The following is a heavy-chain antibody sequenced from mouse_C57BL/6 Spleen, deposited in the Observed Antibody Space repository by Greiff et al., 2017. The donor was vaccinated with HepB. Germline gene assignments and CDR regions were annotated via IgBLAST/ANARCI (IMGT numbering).Heavy chain of an antibody. CDR2: IDPNSGGT. CDR3: GREVQEGKYGEFAY. V-gene: IGHV1-72*01. J-gene: IGHJ3*01. CDR1: GYTFTSYW. D-gene: IGHD2-1*01. Sequence: QVQLQQPGVELVKPGASVKLSCKASGYTFTSYWMHWVKQRPGRGLEWIGRIDPNSGGTKYNEKFKSKATLTVDKPSSTAYMQRSSLTSADSAVYYCGREVQEGKYGEFAYWGQGTLVTVSA.